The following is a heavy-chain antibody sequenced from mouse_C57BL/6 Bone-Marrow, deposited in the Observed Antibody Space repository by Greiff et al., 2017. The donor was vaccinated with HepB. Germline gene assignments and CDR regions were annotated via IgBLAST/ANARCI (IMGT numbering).Heavy chain of an antibody. CDR2: IYPRSGNT. CDR3: ARSGLRHAMDY. CDR1: GYTFTSYG. J-gene: IGHJ4*01. V-gene: IGHV1-81*01. D-gene: IGHD2-4*01. Sequence: QVQLKESGAELARPGASVKLSCKASGYTFTSYGISWVKQRTGQGLEWIGEIYPRSGNTYYNEKFKGKATLTADKSSSTAYMELRSLTSEDSAVYFCARSGLRHAMDYWGQGTSVTVSS.